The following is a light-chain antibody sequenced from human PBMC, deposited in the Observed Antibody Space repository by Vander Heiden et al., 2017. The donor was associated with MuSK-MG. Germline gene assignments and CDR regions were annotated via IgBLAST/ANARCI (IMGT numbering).Light chain of an antibody. Sequence: SYELTQPPAVSVSPGQTASITCSGNKVGDEYVSWYQQKPGQSPLLVIYEYSKRPAGIPERFSGSKSGNTATLPIRDTQAFDEADYYCQAWDSTFVFGGGTKLTVL. CDR1: KVGDEY. V-gene: IGLV3-1*01. J-gene: IGLJ2*01. CDR3: QAWDSTFV. CDR2: EYS.